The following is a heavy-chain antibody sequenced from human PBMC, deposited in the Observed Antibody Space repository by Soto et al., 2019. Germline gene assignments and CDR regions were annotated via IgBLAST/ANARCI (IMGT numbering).Heavy chain of an antibody. CDR3: EGVVWFRGMDV. V-gene: IGHV6-1*01. D-gene: IGHD3-16*01. Sequence: PSQTLSLTCDISGDSVSSSSAAWNWIRQSPSRGLEWLGRTYYRSKWIHEYTVSMESRITINPDTTKNQFSLHIYSVTPEDTAVYYCEGVVWFRGMDVWGQGTPVTVYS. J-gene: IGHJ6*02. CDR1: GDSVSSSSAA. CDR2: TYYRSKWIH.